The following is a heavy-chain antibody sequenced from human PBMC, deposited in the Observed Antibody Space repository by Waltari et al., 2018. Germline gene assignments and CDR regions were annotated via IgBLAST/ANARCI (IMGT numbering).Heavy chain of an antibody. CDR2: INPNSGGT. J-gene: IGHJ5*02. CDR1: GYY. V-gene: IGHV1-2*02. D-gene: IGHD2-8*01. Sequence: GYYMHWVRQAPGQGLEWMGWINPNSGGTNYAQKFQGRVTMTRDTSISTAYMELSRLRSDDTAVYYCAREGEILYGWFDPWGQGTLVTVSS. CDR3: AREGEILYGWFDP.